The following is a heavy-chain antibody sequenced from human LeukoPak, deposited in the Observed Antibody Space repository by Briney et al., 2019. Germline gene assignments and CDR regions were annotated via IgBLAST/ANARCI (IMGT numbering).Heavy chain of an antibody. Sequence: ASVKVSCKASGYTFTSYDINWVRQATGQGLEWMGWMNPNSGNTGYAQKFQGRVTITRNTSISTAYMELSSLRSEDMAVYYCARVGYSSGWYWFDPWGQGTLVTVSS. J-gene: IGHJ5*02. CDR3: ARVGYSSGWYWFDP. D-gene: IGHD6-19*01. CDR1: GYTFTSYD. CDR2: MNPNSGNT. V-gene: IGHV1-8*03.